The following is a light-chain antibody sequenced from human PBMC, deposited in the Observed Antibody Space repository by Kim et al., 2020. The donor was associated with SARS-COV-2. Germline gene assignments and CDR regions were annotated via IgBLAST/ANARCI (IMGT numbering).Light chain of an antibody. J-gene: IGLJ1*01. V-gene: IGLV3-1*01. CDR2: QDS. CDR1: NLGDKY. CDR3: QACDSSMLCV. Sequence: SYELTQPPSVSVSPGQTASITCSGDNLGDKYACCYQQKPGQSPVLVIYQDSKRPSGIPERFSGSNSGTTATLTISGTQAMVEADYYCQACDSSMLCVFGT.